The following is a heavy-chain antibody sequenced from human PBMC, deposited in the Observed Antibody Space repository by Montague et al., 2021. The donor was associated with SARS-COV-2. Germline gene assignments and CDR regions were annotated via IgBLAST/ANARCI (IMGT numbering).Heavy chain of an antibody. D-gene: IGHD6-19*01. Sequence: CAISGDSVSSNSAAWNWIRQSPSRGLEWLGRTYYRSKWYNEYAVSVNSRITINPDTSKNQFSLQVNSVTPEDTAVYYCARGADRYYFYGMDVWGQGTTVTGPS. CDR2: TYYRSKWYN. V-gene: IGHV6-1*01. CDR3: ARGADRYYFYGMDV. CDR1: GDSVSSNSAA. J-gene: IGHJ6*02.